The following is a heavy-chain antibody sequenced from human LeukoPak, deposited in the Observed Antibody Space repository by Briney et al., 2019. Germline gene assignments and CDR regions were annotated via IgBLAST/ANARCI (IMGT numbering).Heavy chain of an antibody. D-gene: IGHD1-26*01. CDR1: GFTFSTYA. Sequence: PGGSLRLSCTASGFTFSTYAMSWVRQAPGKGLEWVSSISGSDHNTYYADSVKGRFTISRDNSKNTLYLQVNSLRAEDTAVYYCAKDLIVGATRPCYFDSWGQGTLVTVSS. CDR2: ISGSDHNT. J-gene: IGHJ4*02. CDR3: AKDLIVGATRPCYFDS. V-gene: IGHV3-23*01.